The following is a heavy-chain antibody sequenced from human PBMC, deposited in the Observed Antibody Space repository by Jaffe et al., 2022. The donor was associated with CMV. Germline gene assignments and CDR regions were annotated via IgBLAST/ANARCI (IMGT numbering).Heavy chain of an antibody. V-gene: IGHV4-39*01. CDR3: ARHGPTRGHYDFWSGYSHYYYYYGMDV. J-gene: IGHJ6*02. CDR2: IYYSGST. D-gene: IGHD3-3*01. CDR1: GGSISSSSYY. Sequence: QLQLQESGPGLVKPSETLSLTCTVSGGSISSSSYYWGWIRQPPGKGLEWIGSIYYSGSTYYNPSLKSRVTISVDTSKNQFSLKLSSVTAADTAVYYCARHGPTRGHYDFWSGYSHYYYYYGMDVWGQGTTVTVSS.